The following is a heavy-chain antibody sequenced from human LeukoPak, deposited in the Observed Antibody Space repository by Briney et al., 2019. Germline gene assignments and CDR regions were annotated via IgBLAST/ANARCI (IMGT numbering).Heavy chain of an antibody. CDR3: ARTYCSGGNCYYDY. CDR2: LVPIFTTP. Sequence: EASVKVTCKASGGSFNSYAISWVRLAPGHGLEWIGGLVPIFTTPNYAQKFQDRGTITADESTSTAYMELSSPRSEDTAVYYCARTYCSGGNCYYDYWGQGTLVTVSS. D-gene: IGHD2-15*01. CDR1: GGSFNSYA. J-gene: IGHJ4*02. V-gene: IGHV1-69*01.